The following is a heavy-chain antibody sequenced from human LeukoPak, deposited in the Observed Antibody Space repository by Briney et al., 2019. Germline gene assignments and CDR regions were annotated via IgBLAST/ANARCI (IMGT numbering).Heavy chain of an antibody. V-gene: IGHV3-23*01. J-gene: IGHJ3*02. Sequence: GGPLKFSGEAPGLTFRGFALSGVRQAPGKGRKWVSAISGSGGSTYYADSVKGRFTISRDNSKNTLYLQMNSLRAEDTAVYYCAKEEVGAFDIWGQGTMVTVSS. CDR3: AKEEVGAFDI. CDR2: ISGSGGST. D-gene: IGHD1-26*01. CDR1: GLTFRGFA.